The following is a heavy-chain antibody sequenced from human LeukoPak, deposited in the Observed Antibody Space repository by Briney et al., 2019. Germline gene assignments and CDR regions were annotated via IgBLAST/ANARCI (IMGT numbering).Heavy chain of an antibody. J-gene: IGHJ4*02. CDR3: AKHRWFHFDS. V-gene: IGHV3-7*01. D-gene: IGHD3-16*02. Sequence: PPGGSLRLSCVASGFPLTNSRMTWIRQAPEKGLEWVADIKLDGSEEYVDSVKGRFTISRDNAKNSVFLQMKSLTVEDTALYYCAKHRWFHFDSWGQGTLVTVSS. CDR1: GFPLTNSR. CDR2: IKLDGSEE.